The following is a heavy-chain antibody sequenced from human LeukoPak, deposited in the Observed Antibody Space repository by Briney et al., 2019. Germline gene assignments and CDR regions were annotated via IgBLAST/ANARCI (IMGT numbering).Heavy chain of an antibody. CDR2: ISYDGSNK. CDR1: GFTFSSYA. V-gene: IGHV3-30*01. CDR3: ARDPGGDSGYPKYYFDY. J-gene: IGHJ4*02. Sequence: PGRSLRLSCAASGFTFSSYAMHWVRQAPGKGLEWVAVISYDGSNKYYADSVKGRFTISRDNSKNTLYLQMNSLRAEDTAVYYCARDPGGDSGYPKYYFDYWGQGTLVTVSS. D-gene: IGHD5-12*01.